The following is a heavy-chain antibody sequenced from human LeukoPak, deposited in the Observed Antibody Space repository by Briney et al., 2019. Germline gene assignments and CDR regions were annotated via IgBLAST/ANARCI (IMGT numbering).Heavy chain of an antibody. CDR3: AKVGLSRNIVAFDY. J-gene: IGHJ4*02. CDR2: IKQDGSEK. Sequence: GGSLRLSCAASGFTFYSYWMSWVRQAPGKGLEWVANIKQDGSEKYYVDSVKGRFTISRDNAKNSLYLQMNSLRAEDTAVYHCAKVGLSRNIVAFDYWGQGTLVTVSS. V-gene: IGHV3-7*01. CDR1: GFTFYSYW. D-gene: IGHD5-12*01.